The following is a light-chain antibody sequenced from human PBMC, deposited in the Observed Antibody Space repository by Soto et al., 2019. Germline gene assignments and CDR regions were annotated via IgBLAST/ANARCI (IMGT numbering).Light chain of an antibody. Sequence: ESVLTQYPGTLSLSPGERATLSCRASQSVSSSYLAWYQQKAGQAPRLLIYGASTRATGIPARFSGGGSGTEFTLTISSLQSEDFAVYYCQQCFDWPLTFGGGTKVDIK. CDR2: GAS. J-gene: IGKJ4*01. CDR3: QQCFDWPLT. V-gene: IGKV3-15*01. CDR1: QSVSSSY.